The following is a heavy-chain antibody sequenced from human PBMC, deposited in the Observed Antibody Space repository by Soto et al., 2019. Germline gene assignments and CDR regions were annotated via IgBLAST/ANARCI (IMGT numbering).Heavy chain of an antibody. V-gene: IGHV4-4*07. CDR1: GGSISSYY. Sequence: SETLSLTCTVSGGSISSYYWGWIRQPAGKGLEWIGRIYTSGSTNYNPSLKSRVTMSVDTSKNQFSLKLSSVTAADTAVYYCARERYLIPGGPGWFDPWGQGTLVTVSS. CDR3: ARERYLIPGGPGWFDP. CDR2: IYTSGST. D-gene: IGHD3-9*01. J-gene: IGHJ5*02.